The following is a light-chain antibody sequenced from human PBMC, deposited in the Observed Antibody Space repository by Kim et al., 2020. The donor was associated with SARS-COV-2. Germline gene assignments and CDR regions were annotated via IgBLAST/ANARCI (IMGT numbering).Light chain of an antibody. CDR2: RNN. Sequence: SYELTQPLSVSVALGQTAKIPCGGSNIGGKHVQWYLQRPGQAPVPVIYRNNNLPSGIPERISGSNSRNTATLTISRAQAGDEGDYYCQVWDSNTVVFGGG. V-gene: IGLV3-9*01. CDR1: NIGGKH. J-gene: IGLJ3*02. CDR3: QVWDSNTVV.